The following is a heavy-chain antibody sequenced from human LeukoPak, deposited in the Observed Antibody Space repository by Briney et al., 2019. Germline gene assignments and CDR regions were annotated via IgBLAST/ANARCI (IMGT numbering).Heavy chain of an antibody. Sequence: GASVKVSCKASGGTFSSYAISWVRQAPGQGLEWMGRIIPNLGIANYAQKFQGRVTITADKSTSTAYMELSSLRSEDTAVYYCARDSTVAVAQGGWFDPWGQGTLVTVSS. CDR1: GGTFSSYA. D-gene: IGHD6-19*01. CDR2: IIPNLGIA. V-gene: IGHV1-69*04. CDR3: ARDSTVAVAQGGWFDP. J-gene: IGHJ5*02.